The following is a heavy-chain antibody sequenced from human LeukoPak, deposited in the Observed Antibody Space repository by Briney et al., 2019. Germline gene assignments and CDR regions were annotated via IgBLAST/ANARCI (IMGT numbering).Heavy chain of an antibody. D-gene: IGHD6-6*01. J-gene: IGHJ4*02. CDR1: GFTFTFSSYS. CDR3: AKKLGFGAARPNDY. Sequence: PGGSLRLSCAASGFTFTFSSYSMNWVRQAPGKGLEWVSAISGSGGSTYYADSVKGRFTISRDNSKNTLYLQMNSLRAEDTAVYYCAKKLGFGAARPNDYWGQGTLVTVSS. CDR2: ISGSGGST. V-gene: IGHV3-23*01.